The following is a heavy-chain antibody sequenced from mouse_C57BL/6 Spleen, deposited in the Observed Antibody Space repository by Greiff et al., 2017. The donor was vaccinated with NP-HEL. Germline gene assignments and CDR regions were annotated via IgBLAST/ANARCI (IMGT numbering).Heavy chain of an antibody. CDR2: IDPETGCT. D-gene: IGHD1-1*01. Sequence: QVQLQQSGAELVRPGASVTLSCKASGYTFTDYEMHWVKQTPVHGLEWIGAIDPETGCTAYNQKFKGKAILTADKSSSTAYMELRSLTSEDTAVYYGTNCYYEDAMDYWGQGTSVTVSS. CDR3: TNCYYEDAMDY. V-gene: IGHV1-15*01. J-gene: IGHJ4*01. CDR1: GYTFTDYE.